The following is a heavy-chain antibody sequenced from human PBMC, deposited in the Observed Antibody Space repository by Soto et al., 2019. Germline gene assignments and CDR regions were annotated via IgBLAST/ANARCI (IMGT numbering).Heavy chain of an antibody. V-gene: IGHV4-30-4*01. D-gene: IGHD3-16*01. Sequence: SETLSLTCTVSGGSISSGDYYWSWIRQPPGKGLEWIGYIYYSGNTYYNPSLKTRVTISVDTSKNQFSLKLSSVTAADTAIYYCTKGATSPFDSWGQGTRVTVSS. CDR3: TKGATSPFDS. CDR2: IYYSGNT. CDR1: GGSISSGDYY. J-gene: IGHJ4*02.